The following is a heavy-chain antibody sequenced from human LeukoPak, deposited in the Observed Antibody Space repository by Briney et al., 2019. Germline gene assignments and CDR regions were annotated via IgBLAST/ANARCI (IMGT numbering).Heavy chain of an antibody. CDR2: IHHSGST. J-gene: IGHJ3*02. D-gene: IGHD3-16*01. V-gene: IGHV4-38-2*01. Sequence: SETLSLTCVVSGFSINTGFSWDWIRQPPGKGLEWIGSIHHSGSTNYNPSLKRRVIISRDTSNNVFSLKLNAATAADTAGYHCARFDFVWRTKGVHGMDALDICGQGRKVTVSS. CDR1: GFSINTGFS. CDR3: ARFDFVWRTKGVHGMDALDI.